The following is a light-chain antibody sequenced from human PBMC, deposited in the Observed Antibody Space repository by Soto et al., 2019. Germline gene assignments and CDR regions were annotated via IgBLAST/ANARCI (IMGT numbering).Light chain of an antibody. J-gene: IGKJ1*01. CDR2: KAS. Sequence: DIQMTQSPSTLSASVGDRVTITCRASQSVSSWLAWYQQKPGEAPKLLIYKASNLESGVPSRFSGSGSGTRFTLTISSLQPEDLATYYCQQYDSYSPWMFGQGTKVDNK. CDR1: QSVSSW. V-gene: IGKV1-5*03. CDR3: QQYDSYSPWM.